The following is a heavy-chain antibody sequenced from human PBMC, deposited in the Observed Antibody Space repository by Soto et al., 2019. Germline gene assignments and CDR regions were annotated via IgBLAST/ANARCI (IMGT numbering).Heavy chain of an antibody. CDR2: ISSSGSTI. Sequence: EVQLVESGGGLVQPGGSLRLSCAASGFTFSSYEMNWVRQAPGKGLEWVSYISSSGSTIYYADSVKGRFTISRDNAKNSLYLQMNSLRAEGTAVYYCARTAHGSGWYWDLYGGQGTLVTVSS. J-gene: IGHJ4*02. CDR1: GFTFSSYE. V-gene: IGHV3-48*03. CDR3: ARTAHGSGWYWDLY. D-gene: IGHD6-19*01.